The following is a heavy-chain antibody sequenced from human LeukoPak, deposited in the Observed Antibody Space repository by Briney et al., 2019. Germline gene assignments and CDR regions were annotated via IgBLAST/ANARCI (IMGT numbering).Heavy chain of an antibody. CDR1: GFTFSSYA. J-gene: IGHJ3*02. CDR3: AKDYYSSGPPGAFDI. CDR2: ISGSGGST. Sequence: PGGSLRLSCAASGFTFSSYAMSWVRQAPGKGLEWVSAISGSGGSTYYADSVKGRFTISRDNSKNTLYLQMNSLRAGDTAAYYCAKDYYSSGPPGAFDIWGQGTMVTVSS. V-gene: IGHV3-23*01. D-gene: IGHD6-19*01.